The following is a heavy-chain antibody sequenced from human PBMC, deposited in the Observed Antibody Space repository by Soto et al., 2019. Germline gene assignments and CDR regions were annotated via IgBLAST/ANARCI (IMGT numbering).Heavy chain of an antibody. CDR1: GFTFSSYE. J-gene: IGHJ4*02. D-gene: IGHD2-8*02. Sequence: EVQLVESGGGLVQPGGSLRLSCAASGFTFSSYEMNWVRQAPGKGLEWVSYISSSGSTIYYADSVKGRFTISRDNAKNSRYLQMNSLRAEDTAVYYCARDDNTGQLGLFAYWGQGTLVTVSS. V-gene: IGHV3-48*03. CDR3: ARDDNTGQLGLFAY. CDR2: ISSSGSTI.